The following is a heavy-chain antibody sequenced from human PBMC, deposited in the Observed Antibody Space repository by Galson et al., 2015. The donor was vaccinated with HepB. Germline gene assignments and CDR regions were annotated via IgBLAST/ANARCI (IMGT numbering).Heavy chain of an antibody. Sequence: SVKVSCKVSGYTLTELPMHWVRQAPGKGLEWMGGFDPEDGETSYAQKFQGRVTMTRVTSTSTVYMELSSLRSEDTAVYYCASIYSQDSSGPRGDLDIWGQGTMVTVSS. CDR1: GYTLTELP. CDR2: FDPEDGET. CDR3: ASIYSQDSSGPRGDLDI. D-gene: IGHD3-22*01. J-gene: IGHJ3*02. V-gene: IGHV1-24*01.